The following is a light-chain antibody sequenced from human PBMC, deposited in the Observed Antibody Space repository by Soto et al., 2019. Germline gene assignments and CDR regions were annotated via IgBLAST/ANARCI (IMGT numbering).Light chain of an antibody. V-gene: IGLV2-14*01. Sequence: QSALTEPASVSGSPGQSITISCTGTSSDVGGYNYVSWYQQHPGKAPKLMIYDVSNRPSGVCNRFSGSKSGNTASLTSSGLQAEDEADYYCSSYTSGSALVFGGGTKLTVL. CDR1: SSDVGGYNY. CDR3: SSYTSGSALV. J-gene: IGLJ2*01. CDR2: DVS.